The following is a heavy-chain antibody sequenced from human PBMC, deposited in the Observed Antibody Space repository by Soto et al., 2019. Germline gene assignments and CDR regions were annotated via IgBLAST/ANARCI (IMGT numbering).Heavy chain of an antibody. CDR3: ARGGVSGGFDY. CDR1: GFTFTANW. J-gene: IGHJ4*02. Sequence: EVQLVESGGGLVQPGESLRLSCAASGFTFTANWMGWARQAPGKGLVWVSLIKPDGSDTGYADSVKGRFTISRDNSKNTLYLQMNSLRADDTAVYYCARGGVSGGFDYWGQGTLVTVST. D-gene: IGHD3-10*01. V-gene: IGHV3-74*01. CDR2: IKPDGSDT.